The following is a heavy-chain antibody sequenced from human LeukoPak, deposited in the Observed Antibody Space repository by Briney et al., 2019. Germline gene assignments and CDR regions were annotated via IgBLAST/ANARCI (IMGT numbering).Heavy chain of an antibody. CDR2: IIPIFGTA. CDR3: ARPTRVGPGSNWFDP. CDR1: GGTFSSYA. J-gene: IGHJ5*02. V-gene: IGHV1-69*05. D-gene: IGHD3-10*01. Sequence: SVKVSCKASGGTFSSYAISWVRQAPGQGLEWMGGIIPIFGTANYAQKFQGRVTITTDESTSTAYMELSSLRSDDTAVYYCARPTRVGPGSNWFDPWGQGTLVTVSS.